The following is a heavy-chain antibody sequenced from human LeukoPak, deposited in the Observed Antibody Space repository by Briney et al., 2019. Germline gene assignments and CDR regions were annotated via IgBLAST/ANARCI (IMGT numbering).Heavy chain of an antibody. V-gene: IGHV4-59*01. D-gene: IGHD5-18*01. CDR2: VYYTGSS. CDR3: ARAGRGYNYDFVPSEVDYYYYYMDV. Sequence: GSLRLSCAASGFIFSDYYMSWVRQAPGKGLEWIGYVYYTGSSNYNPSLKSRVTISVDTSKNQFSLKLNSVTAADTAVYYCARAGRGYNYDFVPSEVDYYYYYMDVWGKGNTVTVSS. CDR1: GFIFSDYY. J-gene: IGHJ6*03.